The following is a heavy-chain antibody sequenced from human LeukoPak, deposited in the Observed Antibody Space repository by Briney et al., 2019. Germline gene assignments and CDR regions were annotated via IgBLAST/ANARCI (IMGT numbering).Heavy chain of an antibody. D-gene: IGHD2-15*01. CDR1: GFTFSIHA. Sequence: PGGSLRLSCAASGFTFSIHAMSWVRQAPGKGLEWVSGISGGGDSTYYADSVKGRFTTSRDSSKNTLYLQMNSLRVDDTAVYYCAKGRDCSGAICSLDYWGQGTLVTVSS. CDR3: AKGRDCSGAICSLDY. J-gene: IGHJ4*02. V-gene: IGHV3-23*01. CDR2: ISGGGDST.